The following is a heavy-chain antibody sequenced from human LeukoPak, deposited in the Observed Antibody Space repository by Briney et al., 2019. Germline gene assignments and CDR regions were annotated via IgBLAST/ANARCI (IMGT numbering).Heavy chain of an antibody. J-gene: IGHJ4*02. Sequence: PSETLSPTCAVYGGSFSGYYWTWIRQPPGKGLEWIGEINHSGGTNYNPSLKSRVTISLDTSKNQFSLKLTSVIAADTATYFCARQVKEYFDWLPRGYFDSWGQGVLVSVSS. CDR1: GGSFSGYY. CDR2: INHSGGT. D-gene: IGHD3-9*01. CDR3: ARQVKEYFDWLPRGYFDS. V-gene: IGHV4-34*01.